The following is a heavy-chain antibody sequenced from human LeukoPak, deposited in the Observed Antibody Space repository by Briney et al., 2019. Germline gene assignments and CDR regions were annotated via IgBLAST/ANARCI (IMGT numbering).Heavy chain of an antibody. D-gene: IGHD1-26*01. V-gene: IGHV1-2*02. J-gene: IGHJ4*02. CDR3: ARVPMSGIGSDYF. CDR2: INPYSGDT. Sequence: GASVKVSCKASGYTFTGYYVHWVRQAPGQGLEWMGWINPYSGDTNYAQKFQGRVTMTRDTSISTAYMELSSRKSVDTAVDYCARVPMSGIGSDYFWGQGTLVTASS. CDR1: GYTFTGYY.